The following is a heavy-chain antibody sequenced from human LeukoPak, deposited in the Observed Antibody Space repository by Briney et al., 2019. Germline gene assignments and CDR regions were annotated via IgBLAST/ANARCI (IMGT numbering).Heavy chain of an antibody. V-gene: IGHV1-3*01. Sequence: ASVKVSCKASGYTFTSYAMHWVRQAPGQRLEWMGWINAGNGNTKYSQKFQGRVTITGDTSASTAYMELSSLRSEDTAVYYCAREGAYDSSGYDYWGQGTLVTVSS. D-gene: IGHD3-22*01. J-gene: IGHJ4*02. CDR1: GYTFTSYA. CDR2: INAGNGNT. CDR3: AREGAYDSSGYDY.